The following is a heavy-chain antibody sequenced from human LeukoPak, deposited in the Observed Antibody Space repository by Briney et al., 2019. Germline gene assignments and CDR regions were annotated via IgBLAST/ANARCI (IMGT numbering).Heavy chain of an antibody. CDR1: GYTFSSYW. Sequence: GESLKISCKGSGYTFSSYWIGWVRQMPGKGLEWMGIICPDDSDTRYSPSFQGQVTISADKSISTAYLQWSSLKASDTAMYYCARLAYCSNDVCYSNHHYSMDVWGKGTTVTVSS. CDR3: ARLAYCSNDVCYSNHHYSMDV. D-gene: IGHD2-8*01. V-gene: IGHV5-51*01. J-gene: IGHJ6*03. CDR2: ICPDDSDT.